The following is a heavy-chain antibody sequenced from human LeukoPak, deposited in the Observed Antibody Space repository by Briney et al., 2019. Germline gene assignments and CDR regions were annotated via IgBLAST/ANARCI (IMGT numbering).Heavy chain of an antibody. Sequence: SETLSLTCAVYGGSFSGYYWSWIRQPPGKGLEWIGEINHSGSTNYNPSLKSRVTISVETSKNQFSLKLSSVTAADTAVYYCARGADCSSTSCYLSWGQGTLVTVSS. D-gene: IGHD2-2*01. V-gene: IGHV4-34*01. J-gene: IGHJ4*02. CDR3: ARGADCSSTSCYLS. CDR1: GGSFSGYY. CDR2: INHSGST.